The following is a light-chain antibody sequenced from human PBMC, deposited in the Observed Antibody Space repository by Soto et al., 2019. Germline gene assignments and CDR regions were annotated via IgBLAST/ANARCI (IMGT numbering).Light chain of an antibody. CDR2: GAS. Sequence: EIVMTQSPATLSVSPGERATLSCRASQSVSSNLAWYQQKPGQAPRLLIYGASTRATGIPGRLSGSGSGTEFTLTISSLQSEDFAVYYCQQYKNWPPYTFGQGTKVDIK. V-gene: IGKV3-15*01. J-gene: IGKJ2*01. CDR1: QSVSSN. CDR3: QQYKNWPPYT.